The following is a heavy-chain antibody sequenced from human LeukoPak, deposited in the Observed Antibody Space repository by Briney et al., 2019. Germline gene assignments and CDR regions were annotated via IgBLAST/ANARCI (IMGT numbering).Heavy chain of an antibody. Sequence: GGSLRLSCAASGFTFAHYAMSWVRQAPGKGLEWVSAISGGADKSFYADSVKGRFTISRDNSKNTLYLQMNSLRVEDTAVYSCANSLPDGGTLDSWGQGALVTVSS. V-gene: IGHV3-23*01. CDR1: GFTFAHYA. CDR3: ANSLPDGGTLDS. J-gene: IGHJ4*02. D-gene: IGHD1-1*01. CDR2: ISGGADKS.